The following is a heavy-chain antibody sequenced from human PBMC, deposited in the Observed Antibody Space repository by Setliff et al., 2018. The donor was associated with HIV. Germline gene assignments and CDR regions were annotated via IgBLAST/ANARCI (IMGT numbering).Heavy chain of an antibody. D-gene: IGHD3-3*01. J-gene: IGHJ5*01. V-gene: IGHV5-51*01. CDR1: GYTFTNYW. Sequence: KISCRGSGYTFTNYWIGWVRQMPGRGLEWMGIIYPGDSDTRYSPSFEGQVTMSADKSINTAYLQWNSLKASDTAMYYCARQPTDTSGYNNWFDSWGQGTLVTVSS. CDR2: IYPGDSDT. CDR3: ARQPTDTSGYNNWFDS.